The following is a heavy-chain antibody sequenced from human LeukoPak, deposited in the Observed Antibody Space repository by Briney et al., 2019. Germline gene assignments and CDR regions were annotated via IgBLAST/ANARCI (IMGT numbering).Heavy chain of an antibody. J-gene: IGHJ4*01. CDR3: ARDRRPYYYDSSGYFDY. CDR2: ISSSGSTI. CDR1: GFTFSDYY. D-gene: IGHD3-22*01. Sequence: GGSLRLSCAASGFTFSDYYMSWIRQAPGKGLEWVSYISSSGSTIYYADSVKGRFTISRDNAKNSLYLQMNSLRAEDTAVYYCARDRRPYYYDSSGYFDYWGHGTLVTVSS. V-gene: IGHV3-11*04.